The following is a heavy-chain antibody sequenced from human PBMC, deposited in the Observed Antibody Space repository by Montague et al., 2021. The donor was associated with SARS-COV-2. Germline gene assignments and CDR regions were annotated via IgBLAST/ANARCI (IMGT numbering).Heavy chain of an antibody. D-gene: IGHD3-22*01. CDR2: IYYSGST. CDR1: GGSISSYY. J-gene: IGHJ3*02. CDR3: ARGGYYDHAFDI. Sequence: SETLSLTCTVSGGSISSYYWSWIRQPPGKGLEWIGYIYYSGSTNXXPSLKSRVTISVDTSKNQFSLKLSSVTAADTAVYYCARGGYYDHAFDIWGQGTMVTVSS. V-gene: IGHV4-59*01.